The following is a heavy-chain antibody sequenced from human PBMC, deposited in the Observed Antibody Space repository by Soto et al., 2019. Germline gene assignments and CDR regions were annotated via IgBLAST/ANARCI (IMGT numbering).Heavy chain of an antibody. Sequence: QITLKESGPTLVQPTQTLTLTCTFSGFSLSTNEVGVGWIRQPPGKALEWLALIYSDDHKRYSPSLQSRLTIAKDTSKTQVVLTMTNVDPVDTATYYCAHLPKTYGDYVESYYFDYWGQGTLVTVSS. CDR2: IYSDDHK. J-gene: IGHJ4*02. V-gene: IGHV2-5*02. CDR3: AHLPKTYGDYVESYYFDY. D-gene: IGHD4-17*01. CDR1: GFSLSTNEVG.